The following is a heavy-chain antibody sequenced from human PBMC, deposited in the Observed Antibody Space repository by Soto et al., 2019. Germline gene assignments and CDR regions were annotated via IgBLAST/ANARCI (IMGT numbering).Heavy chain of an antibody. J-gene: IGHJ5*02. CDR3: ARGGIWCWELNNWFDP. Sequence: QVQLVQSGAEVKKPGASVKVSCKASGYTFTSYDINLVRQATGQGREWMGWMNPNSGNTGYAQKFQGRVTMTRNTSISTAYMELSSLRSEDTAVYYGARGGIWCWELNNWFDPWGQGTLVTVSS. V-gene: IGHV1-8*01. CDR2: MNPNSGNT. D-gene: IGHD3-10*01. CDR1: GYTFTSYD.